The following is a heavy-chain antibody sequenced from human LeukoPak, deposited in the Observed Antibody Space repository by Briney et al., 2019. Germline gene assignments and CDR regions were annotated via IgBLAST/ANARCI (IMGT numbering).Heavy chain of an antibody. CDR2: MNPNTGNT. CDR3: AKGQGEAWELVDY. Sequence: ASVKVSCKASGYTFTSYDINWVRQATGQGLEWIGWMNPNTGNTGYARKFQGRVAMTRDTSISTAYMELSSLRSEDTAVYYCAKGQGEAWELVDYWGQGTLVTVSS. J-gene: IGHJ4*02. V-gene: IGHV1-8*02. CDR1: GYTFTSYD. D-gene: IGHD1-26*01.